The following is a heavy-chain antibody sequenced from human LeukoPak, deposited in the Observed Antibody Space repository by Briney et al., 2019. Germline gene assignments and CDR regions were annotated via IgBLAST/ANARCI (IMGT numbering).Heavy chain of an antibody. CDR1: GFTFSSYA. CDR3: ARDVGYSSSEEDDY. CDR2: INWNGGST. Sequence: PGGSLRLSCAASGFTFSSYAMSWVRQAPGKGLEWVSGINWNGGSTGYADSVKGRFTISRDNAKNSLYLQMNSLRAEDTALYYCARDVGYSSSEEDDYWGQGTLVTVSS. V-gene: IGHV3-20*04. D-gene: IGHD6-13*01. J-gene: IGHJ4*02.